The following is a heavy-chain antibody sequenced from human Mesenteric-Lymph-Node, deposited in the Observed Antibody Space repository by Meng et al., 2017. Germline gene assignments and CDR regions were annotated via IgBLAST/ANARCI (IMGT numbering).Heavy chain of an antibody. CDR1: GGSISSSNW. CDR3: ASSDYYRSDY. Sequence: QVLLEESGPGLVKPPGTLSLTCAVSGGSISSSNWWSWVRQPPGKGLEWIGEINHSGSTNYNPSLKSRVTISVDTSKNQFSLKLSSVTAADTAVYYCASSDYYRSDYWGQGTLVTVSS. J-gene: IGHJ4*02. CDR2: INHSGST. V-gene: IGHV4-4*03. D-gene: IGHD3-22*01.